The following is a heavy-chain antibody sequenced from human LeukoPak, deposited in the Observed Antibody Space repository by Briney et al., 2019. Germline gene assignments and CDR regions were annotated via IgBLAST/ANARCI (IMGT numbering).Heavy chain of an antibody. V-gene: IGHV4-59*11. D-gene: IGHD4-17*01. Sequence: SETLSLTCTVSGGSISSHYWSWIRQTPGKGLEWIGYIYYSGSTNYNPSLKSRVTISVDTSKNQFSLKLSSVTAADTAVYYCASMHTVTTFDYWGQGTLVTVSS. CDR2: IYYSGST. CDR1: GGSISSHY. J-gene: IGHJ4*02. CDR3: ASMHTVTTFDY.